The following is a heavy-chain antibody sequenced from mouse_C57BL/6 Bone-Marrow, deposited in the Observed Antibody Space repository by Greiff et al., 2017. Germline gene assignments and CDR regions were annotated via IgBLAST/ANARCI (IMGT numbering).Heavy chain of an antibody. D-gene: IGHD1-1*01. CDR2: IWRGGST. J-gene: IGHJ1*03. CDR1: GFSLTSYG. Sequence: VQLQQSGPGLVQPSQSLSITCTVSGFSLTSYGVHWVRQSPGKGLEWLGVIWRGGSTDYNAAFMSRLSITKDNSKSQVFFKMNSLQADDTAIYYLAKEGYYGSLWYFDVWGTGTTVTVSS. CDR3: AKEGYYGSLWYFDV. V-gene: IGHV2-5*01.